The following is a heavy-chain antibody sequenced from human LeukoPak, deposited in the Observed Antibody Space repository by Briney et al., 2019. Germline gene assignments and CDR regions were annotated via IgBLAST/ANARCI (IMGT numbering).Heavy chain of an antibody. CDR1: GGSISSYY. CDR2: VYYSGST. Sequence: SETLSLTCTVSGGSISSYYWSWIRQPPGKGLEWIGYVYYSGSTNYNPSLKSRVTISVDTSKNQFSLKLSSVTAADTAVYYCARDVVLGQLIRGSYYHYYYMDVWGKGTTVTVSS. D-gene: IGHD2-21*01. V-gene: IGHV4-59*01. CDR3: ARDVVLGQLIRGSYYHYYYMDV. J-gene: IGHJ6*03.